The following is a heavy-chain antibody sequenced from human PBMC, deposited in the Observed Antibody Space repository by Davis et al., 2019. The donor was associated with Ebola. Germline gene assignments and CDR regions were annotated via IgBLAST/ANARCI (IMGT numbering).Heavy chain of an antibody. V-gene: IGHV4-38-2*01. CDR3: ARVVTVPAYAEYFQH. Sequence: PSETLSLTCAVSGYFISSGYYWGWIRQPPGRGLEWIGTIYHSGSAYYNPSLKSRVTMSVDTSKNQFSLKLRSVTAADTAFYYCARVVTVPAYAEYFQHWGQGTLVTVSS. D-gene: IGHD4-23*01. CDR1: GYFISSGYY. J-gene: IGHJ1*01. CDR2: IYHSGSA.